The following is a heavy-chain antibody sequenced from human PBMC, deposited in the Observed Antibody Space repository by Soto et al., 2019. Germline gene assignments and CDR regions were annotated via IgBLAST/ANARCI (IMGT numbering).Heavy chain of an antibody. CDR3: ARGNHRWLQLWYFDL. Sequence: QVKRVQSGAEVKKPGSSVPVSCKASGGTFSSYTISWVRQAPGQGLEWMGGIIPIFGTANYAQKFQGRVTITADESTSTAYMELSSLRSEDTAVYYCARGNHRWLQLWYFDLWGRGTLVTVSS. J-gene: IGHJ2*01. V-gene: IGHV1-69*12. D-gene: IGHD5-12*01. CDR2: IIPIFGTA. CDR1: GGTFSSYT.